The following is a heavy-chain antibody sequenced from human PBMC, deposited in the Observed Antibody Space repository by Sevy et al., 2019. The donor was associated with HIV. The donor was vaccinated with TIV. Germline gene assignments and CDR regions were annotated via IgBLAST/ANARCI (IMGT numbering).Heavy chain of an antibody. Sequence: GGSLRLSCAASGFTFSPYWMTWVRQAPGKGLEWVANIRPDGSDKYYVDSVKGRFTISRDNAKNSLYLQMNSRRADDTAMYYWAGGVGLDCWGQGALVTVSS. CDR3: AGGVGLDC. D-gene: IGHD1-26*01. CDR1: GFTFSPYW. CDR2: IRPDGSDK. J-gene: IGHJ4*02. V-gene: IGHV3-7*01.